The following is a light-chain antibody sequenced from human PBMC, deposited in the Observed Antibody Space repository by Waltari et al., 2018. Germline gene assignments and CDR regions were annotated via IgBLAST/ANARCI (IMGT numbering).Light chain of an antibody. CDR2: YAS. J-gene: IGKJ4*01. V-gene: IGKV6-21*02. Sequence: DIVMTQSPAFVSVTPGEKVTITCQASEDINNYLHWYQKKPDQATKHSIYYASQSISWVPSRFTGSGYGTDFTFTIISLEVEDAATYYCQQGNKHPSTFGGGTKVEIK. CDR1: EDINNY. CDR3: QQGNKHPST.